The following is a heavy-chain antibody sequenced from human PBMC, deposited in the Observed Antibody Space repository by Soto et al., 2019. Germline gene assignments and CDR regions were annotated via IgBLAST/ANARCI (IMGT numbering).Heavy chain of an antibody. Sequence: SETLSLTCTVSGGSISSYYWTWIRQPPGKGLEWIGYIDYSGSTTYNPSLKTRVTLSVDTSKNQFSLKLSSVTAADTAVYYCARGRGDSRGNNFDYWGQGILVTVSS. V-gene: IGHV4-59*01. CDR2: IDYSGST. CDR1: GGSISSYY. J-gene: IGHJ4*02. D-gene: IGHD3-22*01. CDR3: ARGRGDSRGNNFDY.